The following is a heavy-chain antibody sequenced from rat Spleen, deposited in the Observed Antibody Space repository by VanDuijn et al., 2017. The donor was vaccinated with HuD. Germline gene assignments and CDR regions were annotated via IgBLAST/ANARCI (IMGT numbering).Heavy chain of an antibody. D-gene: IGHD5-1*01. V-gene: IGHV2-63*01. Sequence: QVQLKESGPGLVQPSQTLSLTCTVSGFSLTSYNVHWVRQPPGKGLEWMGRMRYNGDTSYNSALKSRLSISRDTSKNQVFLKMNSLQTDDTGTYYCTRDGSWFDYWGQGVMVTVSS. J-gene: IGHJ2*01. CDR3: TRDGSWFDY. CDR2: MRYNGDT. CDR1: GFSLTSYN.